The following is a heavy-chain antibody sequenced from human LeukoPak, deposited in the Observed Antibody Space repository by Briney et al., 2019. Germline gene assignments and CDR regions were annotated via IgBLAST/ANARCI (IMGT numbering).Heavy chain of an antibody. CDR2: IYSSGST. D-gene: IGHD5-18*01. CDR3: ARGGKKTAMVTS. Sequence: SETLSLTCTVSGGSISSGGHFWNWIRQLPGKGLGWIGYIYSSGSTYNPSLKSRVIISLDTSKNQFSLKLNSVTAADTAVYYCARGGKKTAMVTSWGQGTLVTVSS. V-gene: IGHV4-31*03. J-gene: IGHJ4*02. CDR1: GGSISSGGHF.